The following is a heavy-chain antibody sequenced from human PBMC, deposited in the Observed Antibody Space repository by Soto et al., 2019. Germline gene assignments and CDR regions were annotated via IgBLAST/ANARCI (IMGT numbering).Heavy chain of an antibody. J-gene: IGHJ5*01. CDR2: TYYRSKWYN. Sequence: SQTLSLTCAISXDSFSTNSATLDWIRQSPSRGLEWLGRTYYRSKWYNDYAVSVKGRITINPDTSNNQLSLQLNSVTPDDTAVYYCARLIGNSWLDSWGQGTLVTVSS. CDR3: ARLIGNSWLDS. V-gene: IGHV6-1*01. D-gene: IGHD2-8*01. CDR1: XDSFSTNSAT.